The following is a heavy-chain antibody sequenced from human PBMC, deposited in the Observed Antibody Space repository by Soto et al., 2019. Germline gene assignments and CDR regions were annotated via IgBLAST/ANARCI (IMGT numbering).Heavy chain of an antibody. CDR2: INHSGST. V-gene: IGHV4-34*01. CDR1: GGSFSGYY. J-gene: IGHJ6*03. Sequence: QVQLQQWGAGLLKPSETLSLTCAVYGGSFSGYYWSWIRQPPGKGLEWIGEINHSGSTNYNPSLKSRVTISVDTSKNQFSLKLSSVTAADTAVYYCARWLRKTEFPSDYLDVWGKGTTVTVSS. D-gene: IGHD5-18*01. CDR3: ARWLRKTEFPSDYLDV.